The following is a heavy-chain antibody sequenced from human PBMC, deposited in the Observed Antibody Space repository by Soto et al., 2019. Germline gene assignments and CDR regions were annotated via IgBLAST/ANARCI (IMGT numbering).Heavy chain of an antibody. J-gene: IGHJ6*02. Sequence: SETLSLTCGVSGGSFSDYFWSWIRQPPGKGLEWIGAILHSGSASYSPSLKSRVTMSLDTSKNQLSLNLSSVTAADTAAYYCARQRPTDGRWEFANYYGMDVWGQGTPVTVSS. CDR3: ARQRPTDGRWEFANYYGMDV. D-gene: IGHD1-26*01. V-gene: IGHV4-34*12. CDR1: GGSFSDYF. CDR2: ILHSGSA.